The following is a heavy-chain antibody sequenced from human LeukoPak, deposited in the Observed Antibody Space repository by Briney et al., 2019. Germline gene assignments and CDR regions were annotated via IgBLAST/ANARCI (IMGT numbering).Heavy chain of an antibody. J-gene: IGHJ4*02. D-gene: IGHD3-10*01. CDR1: GGSISSSSYY. CDR2: IYYSGST. Sequence: SETLSLTCTVSGGSISSSSYYWGWIRQPPGKGLEWIGSIYYSGSTYYNPSLKSRVTISVDTSKNQFSLKLSSVTAADTAVYYCATGEQLGGFDYWGQGTLVTVSS. V-gene: IGHV4-39*07. CDR3: ATGEQLGGFDY.